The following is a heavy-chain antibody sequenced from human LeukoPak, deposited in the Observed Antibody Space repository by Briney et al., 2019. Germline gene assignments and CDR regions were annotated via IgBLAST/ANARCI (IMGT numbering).Heavy chain of an antibody. Sequence: SETLSLTCAVYGGSFSGYYWSWIRQPPGKGLEWIGEINHSGSTNQNPSLKSRVTISVDTSKNQFPLKLSSVTAADTAVYYCARGPRSGGSGSYCYYWGQGTLVTVSS. CDR2: INHSGST. J-gene: IGHJ4*02. V-gene: IGHV4-34*01. D-gene: IGHD3-10*01. CDR1: GGSFSGYY. CDR3: ARGPRSGGSGSYCYY.